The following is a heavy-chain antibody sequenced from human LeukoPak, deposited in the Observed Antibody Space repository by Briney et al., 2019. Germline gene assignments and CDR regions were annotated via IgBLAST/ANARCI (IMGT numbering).Heavy chain of an antibody. D-gene: IGHD3-9*01. CDR3: AREEGLRYFDWISNYYGMDA. CDR1: GDSVSSNSAA. Sequence: SQTLSLTCAISGDSVSSNSAAWNWIRQSPSRGLEWLGGTYYRSKWYNDYAVSVKSRITINPDTSKNQFSLQLNSMTPEDTAVYYCAREEGLRYFDWISNYYGMDAWGQGTTVTVSS. V-gene: IGHV6-1*01. CDR2: TYYRSKWYN. J-gene: IGHJ6*02.